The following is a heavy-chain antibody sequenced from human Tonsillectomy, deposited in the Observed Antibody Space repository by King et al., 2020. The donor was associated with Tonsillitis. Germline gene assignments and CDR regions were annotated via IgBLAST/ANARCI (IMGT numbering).Heavy chain of an antibody. Sequence: QLQESGPGLVKPSETLSLTCTVSGDSISSSSYYWGWIRQPPGEGLEWIGNIYYSGSTYYNPSLKSRVIISVDTSKNQFSLKLSSVTAADTALYYCARRVKGYGGSYNWFDTWGQGTLVTVSS. CDR1: GDSISSSSYY. D-gene: IGHD4-23*01. CDR2: IYYSGST. V-gene: IGHV4-39*01. J-gene: IGHJ5*02. CDR3: ARRVKGYGGSYNWFDT.